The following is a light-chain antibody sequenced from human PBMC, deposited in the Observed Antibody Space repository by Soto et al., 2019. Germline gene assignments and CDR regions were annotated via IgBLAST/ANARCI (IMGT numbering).Light chain of an antibody. V-gene: IGKV3-20*01. CDR1: QSVSNNY. Sequence: TQSPAPLSVTPGERATLSCRASQSVSNNYLAWYQQQPGQAPRLLIYGASNRATGIPDRFSGSGSGTDFTLTISRLEPEDFAVYYCQQYGSSGTFGQGTKVDIK. CDR3: QQYGSSGT. J-gene: IGKJ1*01. CDR2: GAS.